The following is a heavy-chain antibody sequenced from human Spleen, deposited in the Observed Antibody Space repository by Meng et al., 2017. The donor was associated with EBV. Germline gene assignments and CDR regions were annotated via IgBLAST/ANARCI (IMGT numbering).Heavy chain of an antibody. V-gene: IGHV4-4*02. CDR1: GDSISSSNG. Sequence: GRPEESGPCLVKPSGTPSLTRPVSGDSISSSNGWTWVRQPPGKGLEWIGEIYHSGPTNYNPSLKSRVTMSVDKSKNQFSLKMNSVTAADAAVYYCARGDRASMTTVTSLVYWGQGTLVTVSS. CDR3: ARGDRASMTTVTSLVY. CDR2: IYHSGPT. D-gene: IGHD4-17*01. J-gene: IGHJ4*02.